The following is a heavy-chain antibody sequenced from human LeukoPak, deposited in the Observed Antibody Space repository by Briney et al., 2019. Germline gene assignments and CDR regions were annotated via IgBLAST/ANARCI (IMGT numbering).Heavy chain of an antibody. V-gene: IGHV3-53*01. CDR2: IYSDNT. CDR1: GFTVSSNS. J-gene: IGHJ4*02. CDR3: ARRAGAYSHPYAY. Sequence: GGSLRLSCTVSGFTVSSNSMSWVRQAPGKVLEWVSFIYSDNTHYSDSVKGRFTISRDNSKNTLYLQMNSLRAEDTAVYYCARRAGAYSHPYAYWGQGTLVTVSS. D-gene: IGHD4/OR15-4a*01.